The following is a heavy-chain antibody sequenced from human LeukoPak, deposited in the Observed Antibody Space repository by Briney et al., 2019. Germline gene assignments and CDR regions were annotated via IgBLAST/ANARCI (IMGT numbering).Heavy chain of an antibody. Sequence: GASVKVSCKASGYTFTSYGISWVRQATGQGLEWMGWMNPNSGNTGYAQKFQGRVTMTRNTSISTAYMELSSLRSEDTAVYYCARVGYDYVWGSYQRWFDPWGQGTLVTVSS. J-gene: IGHJ5*02. D-gene: IGHD3-16*01. V-gene: IGHV1-8*02. CDR1: GYTFTSYG. CDR2: MNPNSGNT. CDR3: ARVGYDYVWGSYQRWFDP.